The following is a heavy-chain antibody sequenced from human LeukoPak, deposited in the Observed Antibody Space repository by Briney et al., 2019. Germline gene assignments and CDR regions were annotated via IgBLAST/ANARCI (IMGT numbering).Heavy chain of an antibody. CDR2: IKEDGSEK. CDR3: AKKVVVGATSPYSDFQD. CDR1: GFTFSNYW. J-gene: IGHJ1*01. Sequence: GGSLRLSCAASGFTFSNYWMSWVRRAPGKGLEWVANIKEDGSEKYYVDSVKGRFTISRDNAKNSLYLQMNSLRAEDTALYYCAKKVVVGATSPYSDFQDWGQGTLVTVSS. D-gene: IGHD1-26*01. V-gene: IGHV3-7*03.